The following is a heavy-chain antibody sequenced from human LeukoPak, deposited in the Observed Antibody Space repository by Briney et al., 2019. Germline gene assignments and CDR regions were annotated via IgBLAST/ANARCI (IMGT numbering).Heavy chain of an antibody. CDR2: MYYSGST. CDR1: GGSISSCDYY. Sequence: SATLSLTCTVSGGSISSCDYYWSWIRQPPGKGLEWIAYMYYSGSTYYNPSLKSRVTMSADTSKNQLSLKLSSVTAADTAVYYCARPYYYDSRIDPWGQGILVTVSS. J-gene: IGHJ5*02. V-gene: IGHV4-30-4*01. CDR3: ARPYYYDSRIDP. D-gene: IGHD3-22*01.